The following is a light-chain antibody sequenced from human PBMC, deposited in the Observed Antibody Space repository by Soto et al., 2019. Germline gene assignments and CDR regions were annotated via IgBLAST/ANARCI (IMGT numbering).Light chain of an antibody. CDR1: QSVSSGS. CDR3: QQYGHSPRT. J-gene: IGKJ1*01. CDR2: GGS. V-gene: IGKV3-20*01. Sequence: EVVLTQSPGTLSLAPGERATRSCRASQSVSSGSVAWYQQKRGQAPRLLIYGGSSRATGIPDRFSASASGTDFTLTISRLETEDFAVYFCQQYGHSPRTFGQGTKVDIK.